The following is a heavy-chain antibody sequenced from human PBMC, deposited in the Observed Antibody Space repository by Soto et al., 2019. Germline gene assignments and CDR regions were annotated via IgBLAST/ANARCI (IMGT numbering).Heavy chain of an antibody. Sequence: SVKVSCKVSGGTFSTYTISWVRQAPGQGLEWMGRIIPLFGLPNHAQKFQGRVTMTGDTSTSTFYLELTSLRSEDTAVYYCARDSGDYGSGLSWGQGTLVTVSS. CDR3: ARDSGDYGSGLS. CDR2: IIPLFGLP. D-gene: IGHD3-10*01. V-gene: IGHV1-69*04. CDR1: GGTFSTYT. J-gene: IGHJ5*02.